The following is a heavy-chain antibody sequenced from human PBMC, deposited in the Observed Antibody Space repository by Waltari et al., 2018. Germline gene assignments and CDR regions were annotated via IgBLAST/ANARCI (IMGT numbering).Heavy chain of an antibody. Sequence: EVQLVESGGGLIQPGGSLRLSCAASGFTFRSYSMTWVRQAPGKGLDGVSYISATSSTKYYADSVKGRITSSRDNAQNSLYLQMNSLRAEDTALYYWARLGVSHFDDWGQGTLVTVSS. J-gene: IGHJ4*02. D-gene: IGHD1-26*01. V-gene: IGHV3-48*04. CDR3: ARLGVSHFDD. CDR2: ISATSSTK. CDR1: GFTFRSYS.